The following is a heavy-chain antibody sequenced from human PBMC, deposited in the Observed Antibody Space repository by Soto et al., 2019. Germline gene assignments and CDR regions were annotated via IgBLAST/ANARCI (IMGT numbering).Heavy chain of an antibody. CDR2: IYVTGAV. J-gene: IGHJ5*02. CDR3: ARLRIATNNYKWFDP. D-gene: IGHD2-21*01. CDR1: GAALNSGNYY. V-gene: IGHV4-31*03. Sequence: PSETLSLTCSVSGAALNSGNYYWSWIRQVPGKGLEWIGHIYVTGAVDYNPSLRDRITISQDTSERQFSLNLRLVTAADTAVYYCARLRIATNNYKWFDPWGQGTPVTVS.